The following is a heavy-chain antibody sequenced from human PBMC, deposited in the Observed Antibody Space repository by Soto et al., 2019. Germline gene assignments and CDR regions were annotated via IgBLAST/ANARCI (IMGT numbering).Heavy chain of an antibody. Sequence: QVQLQESGPGLVKPSGTLSLTCAVSGVSISSQDWWTWVRQPPGKGLEWIGESHQSGNTNYNSSLESRVTISLDKSKNQLSLQLSSVTVADTAVYYCATRDSGRLYWGQGTLVTVSS. D-gene: IGHD6-13*01. CDR3: ATRDSGRLY. V-gene: IGHV4-4*02. J-gene: IGHJ4*02. CDR2: SHQSGNT. CDR1: GVSISSQDW.